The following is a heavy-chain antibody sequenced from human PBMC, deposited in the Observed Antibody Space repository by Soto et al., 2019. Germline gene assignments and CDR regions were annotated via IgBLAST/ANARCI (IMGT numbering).Heavy chain of an antibody. CDR1: GGSVSGVNYY. CDR2: IYYTGRT. V-gene: IGHV4-61*01. CDR3: ARDRGYCTGGSCYSENYYFDF. Sequence: SETLSLTCTVSGGSVSGVNYYWSWIRQPPGKGLEWIGYIYYTGRTDYNPSLKGRVAISVDTSKNQFSLKVNSVTAADTAVYYCARDRGYCTGGSCYSENYYFDFWGQGTLVTVSS. J-gene: IGHJ4*02. D-gene: IGHD2-8*02.